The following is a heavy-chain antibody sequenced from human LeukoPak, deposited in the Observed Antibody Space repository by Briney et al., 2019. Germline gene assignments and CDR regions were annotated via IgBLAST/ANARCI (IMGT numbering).Heavy chain of an antibody. CDR2: ISGSGGST. CDR3: AGGLLGCSGGSCYPTDY. J-gene: IGHJ4*02. CDR1: GFTFSSYA. V-gene: IGHV3-23*01. Sequence: TGGSLRLSCAASGFTFSSYAMSWVRQAPGKGLEWVSAISGSGGSTYYADSVKGRFTISRDNSKNTLYLQMNSLRAEDTAVYYCAGGLLGCSGGSCYPTDYWGQGTLVTVSS. D-gene: IGHD2-15*01.